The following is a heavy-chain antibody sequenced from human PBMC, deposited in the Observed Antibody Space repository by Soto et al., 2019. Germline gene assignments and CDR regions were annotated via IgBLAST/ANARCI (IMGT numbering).Heavy chain of an antibody. CDR3: ARGPPTTIFGVVRNYYYGMDV. Sequence: GESLKISCKGSGCSFTSYWISWVRQMPGKGLEWMGRIDPSDSYTNYSPSFQGHVTISADKSISTAYLQWSSLKASDTAMYYCARGPPTTIFGVVRNYYYGMDVWGQGTTVTVSS. V-gene: IGHV5-10-1*01. CDR1: GCSFTSYW. J-gene: IGHJ6*02. D-gene: IGHD3-3*01. CDR2: IDPSDSYT.